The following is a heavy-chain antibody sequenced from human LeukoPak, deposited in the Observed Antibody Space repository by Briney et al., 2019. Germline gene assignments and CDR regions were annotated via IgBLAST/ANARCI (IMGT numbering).Heavy chain of an antibody. J-gene: IGHJ4*02. CDR1: GFTFSSYA. CDR2: IKQDGSEK. CDR3: ARDRGSGWYRKVDTFDY. D-gene: IGHD6-19*01. V-gene: IGHV3-7*01. Sequence: GGSLRLSCAASGFTFSSYAMHWVRQAPGKGLEWVANIKQDGSEKYYVDSVKGRFTISRDNAKNSLYLQMNSLRAEDTAVYYCARDRGSGWYRKVDTFDYWGQGTLVTVSS.